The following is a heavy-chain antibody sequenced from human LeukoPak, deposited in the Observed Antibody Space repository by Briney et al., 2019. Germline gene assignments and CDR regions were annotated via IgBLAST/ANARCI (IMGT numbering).Heavy chain of an antibody. V-gene: IGHV3-48*04. J-gene: IGHJ5*02. CDR2: ISSSGSTI. CDR1: GFTFSSYG. CDR3: ARRHSSVLDP. D-gene: IGHD6-19*01. Sequence: PGGSLRLSCAASGFTFSSYGMHWVRQAPGKGLEWVSYISSSGSTIYYADSVKGRFTISRDNAKNSLYLQMNSLRAEDTAVYFCARRHSSVLDPWGQGTLVTVSS.